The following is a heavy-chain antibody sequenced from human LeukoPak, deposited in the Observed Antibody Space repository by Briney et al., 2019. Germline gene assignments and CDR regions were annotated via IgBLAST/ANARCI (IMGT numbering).Heavy chain of an antibody. CDR3: ARPLDTIFGVVTWLDP. Sequence: ASVKVSCKASGYTFTGYYMHWVRQAPGQGLEWMGWINPNSGGTNYAQKFQGRVTMTRDTSISTAYMELSRLRSDDTAVYYCARPLDTIFGVVTWLDPWGQGTLVTVSS. V-gene: IGHV1-2*02. D-gene: IGHD3-3*01. CDR1: GYTFTGYY. CDR2: INPNSGGT. J-gene: IGHJ5*02.